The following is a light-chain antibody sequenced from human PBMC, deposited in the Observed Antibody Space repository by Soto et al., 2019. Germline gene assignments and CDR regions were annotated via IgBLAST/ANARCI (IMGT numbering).Light chain of an antibody. CDR1: QSIRTW. CDR2: DAS. CDR3: KQYNSNSWT. Sequence: DIQMTQSPSTLSASVGDRVTIACRASQSIRTWLAWYQLKPGKAPKLLIFDASSLESGVPSRFSGSGSGTEFTLTISSRQPDNFATYYCKQYNSNSWTFGQGPKVDIK. J-gene: IGKJ1*01. V-gene: IGKV1-5*01.